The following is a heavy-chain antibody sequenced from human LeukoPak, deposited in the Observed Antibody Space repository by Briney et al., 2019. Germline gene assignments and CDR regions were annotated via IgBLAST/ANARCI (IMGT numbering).Heavy chain of an antibody. J-gene: IGHJ4*02. V-gene: IGHV1-18*01. Sequence: ASVKVSCKASGYTFTNYDITWVRQAPGQGLEWVGWISAYNGNTNYAQKLQGRVTMTTDTSTSTAYMELRSLRSDDTAVYYCAAEGSGSGEIDYWGQGTLVTVSS. CDR2: ISAYNGNT. CDR3: AAEGSGSGEIDY. D-gene: IGHD3-10*01. CDR1: GYTFTNYD.